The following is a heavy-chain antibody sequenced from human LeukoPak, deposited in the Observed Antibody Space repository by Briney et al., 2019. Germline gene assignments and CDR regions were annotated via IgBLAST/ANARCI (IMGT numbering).Heavy chain of an antibody. CDR1: GGSISSYY. CDR2: IYYSGST. V-gene: IGHV4-59*01. Sequence: PSETLSLTCTVSGGSISSYYWSWIRQPPGKGLEWIGYIYYSGSTNYNPSLKSRVTISVDTSKNQFSLKLSSVTAADTAVYYCARTGSGYRHFDYWGQGTLVTASS. CDR3: ARTGSGYRHFDY. D-gene: IGHD3-3*01. J-gene: IGHJ4*02.